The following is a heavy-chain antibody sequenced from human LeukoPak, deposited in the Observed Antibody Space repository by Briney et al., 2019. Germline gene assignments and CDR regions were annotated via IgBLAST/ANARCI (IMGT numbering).Heavy chain of an antibody. CDR1: GFTLSSYG. V-gene: IGHV3-30*18. CDR2: ISYDGSNK. Sequence: GGSPRLSCAASGFTLSSYGMRRVRQAPGKGQERVAVISYDGSNKYYADSVKGRFTISRDNSKNTLYLQMNSLRAEDTAVYYCAKDWLSGYSYGPDLDYWGQGTLVTVSS. D-gene: IGHD5-18*01. J-gene: IGHJ4*02. CDR3: AKDWLSGYSYGPDLDY.